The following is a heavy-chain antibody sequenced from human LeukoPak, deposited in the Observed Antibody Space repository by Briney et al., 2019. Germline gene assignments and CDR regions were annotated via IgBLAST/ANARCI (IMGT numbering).Heavy chain of an antibody. CDR1: GYTFTSYD. D-gene: IGHD3-3*01. J-gene: IGHJ4*02. CDR3: ARGPYYDFWSGYYYYFDY. CDR2: MNPNSGNT. Sequence: VASVKVSCKASGYTFTSYDINWVRQATGQGLEWMGWMNPNSGNTGYAQKFQGRVTITRNTSISTAYMELSSLRSEDTAVYYCARGPYYDFWSGYYYYFDYWGQGTLVTVSS. V-gene: IGHV1-8*03.